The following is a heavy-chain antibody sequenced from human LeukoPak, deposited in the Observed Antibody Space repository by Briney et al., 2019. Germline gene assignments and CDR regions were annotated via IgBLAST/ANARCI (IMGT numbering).Heavy chain of an antibody. J-gene: IGHJ3*02. CDR1: AFTFSDYD. CDR2: ISTGSHYT. D-gene: IGHD3-10*01. Sequence: GGSLRLSCAATAFTFSDYDMSWLRQAPGKGLEWVSYISTGSHYTNYADSVKGRFTISRDDARNSLFLQINSLRAEDMAVYYCARFYGLGTWNDAFDIWGQGTMVTVSS. V-gene: IGHV3-11*03. CDR3: ARFYGLGTWNDAFDI.